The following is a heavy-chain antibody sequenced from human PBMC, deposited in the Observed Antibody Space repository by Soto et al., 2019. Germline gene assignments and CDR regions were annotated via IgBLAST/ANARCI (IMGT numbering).Heavy chain of an antibody. V-gene: IGHV4-59*08. J-gene: IGHJ4*02. D-gene: IGHD3-3*01. CDR2: IYYSGST. CDR3: ARSILEWFGASYFDY. CDR1: GGSISSYY. Sequence: SETLSLTCTVSGGSISSYYWSWIRQPPGKGLEWIGYIYYSGSTNYNPSLKSRVTISVDTSKNQFSLKLSSVTAADTAVYYCARSILEWFGASYFDYWGQGTLVTVSS.